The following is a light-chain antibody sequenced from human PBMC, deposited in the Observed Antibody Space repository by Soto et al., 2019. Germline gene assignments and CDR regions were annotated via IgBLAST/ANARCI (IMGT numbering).Light chain of an antibody. CDR3: QQRTNWPPL. Sequence: EIVLTQSPATLSLSPGERATLSCRASQSISNSLAWYQQKPGQAPRLLIYDASNRATGIPARFSGSGSGTDFTLTISSLEPEDFALYYRQQRTNWPPLFGGGTKVEIK. J-gene: IGKJ4*01. CDR1: QSISNS. CDR2: DAS. V-gene: IGKV3-11*01.